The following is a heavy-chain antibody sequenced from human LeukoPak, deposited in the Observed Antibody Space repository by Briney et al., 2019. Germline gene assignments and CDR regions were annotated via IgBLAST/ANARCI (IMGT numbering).Heavy chain of an antibody. CDR3: VRGLRDEDRYYSYYFMDV. D-gene: IGHD3-16*01. V-gene: IGHV4-4*09. Sequence: KPSETLSLTCSVSGDSISNYFWTWIRQPPGKGLEWIGYIHTSGDTNYVSSLKSRVTMSVDTSKNQFSLRLSSVTAADTAVYSCVRGLRDEDRYYSYYFMDVWGKGTTVTVSS. CDR1: GDSISNYF. CDR2: IHTSGDT. J-gene: IGHJ6*03.